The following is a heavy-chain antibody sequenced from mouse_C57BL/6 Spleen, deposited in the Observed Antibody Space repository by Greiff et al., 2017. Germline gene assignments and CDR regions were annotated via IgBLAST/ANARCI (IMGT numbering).Heavy chain of an antibody. CDR2: IYPGDGDT. CDR3: AIDSSGYVRYAMDY. Sequence: QVQLQQSGPELVKPGASVKISCKASGYAFSSSWMNWVKQRPGKGLEWIGRIYPGDGDTNYNGKFKGKATLTADKSSSTAYMQLSSLTSEDSAVYVCAIDSSGYVRYAMDYWGQGTSVTVSS. J-gene: IGHJ4*01. CDR1: GYAFSSSW. V-gene: IGHV1-82*01. D-gene: IGHD3-2*02.